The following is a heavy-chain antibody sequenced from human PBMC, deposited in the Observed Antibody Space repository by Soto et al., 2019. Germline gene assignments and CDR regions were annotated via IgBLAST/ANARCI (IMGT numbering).Heavy chain of an antibody. CDR1: GFSLSSIGMG. D-gene: IGHD5-12*01. V-gene: IGHV2-5*02. Sequence: QITVKESGLTLVKPTETLTLTCTFSGFSLSSIGMGVGWIRQPPGKAMEWLALIYWDDDKRYSPSLHSRLTITKDPSKNQVDRTKTNMDPVDTATYYGSRLTRGVYDLDRLWEKFDYWGQGALVTVSS. CDR3: SRLTRGVYDLDRLWEKFDY. J-gene: IGHJ4*02. CDR2: IYWDDDK.